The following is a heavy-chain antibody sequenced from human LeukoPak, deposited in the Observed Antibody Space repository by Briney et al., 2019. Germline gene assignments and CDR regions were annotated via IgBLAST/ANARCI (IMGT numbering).Heavy chain of an antibody. V-gene: IGHV1-18*01. Sequence: ASVNVSCKASGYTFTSYGISWVRQAPGQGLEWMRWISAYNGNTNYAQKLQGRVTMTTDTSTSTAYMELRSLRSDDTAVYYCARGGYCSSTSCLAASWFDPWGQGTLVTVSS. J-gene: IGHJ5*02. CDR1: GYTFTSYG. D-gene: IGHD2-2*01. CDR3: ARGGYCSSTSCLAASWFDP. CDR2: ISAYNGNT.